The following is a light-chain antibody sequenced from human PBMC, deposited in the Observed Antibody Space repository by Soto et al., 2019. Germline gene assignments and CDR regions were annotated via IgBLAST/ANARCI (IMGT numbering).Light chain of an antibody. CDR3: SSYTSSSTLV. Sequence: QPASVSGSPGQSITISCTGTSSDVGGYNYVSWYQQHPGKAPKLMIYDVSNRPSGVSNRFSGSKSGNTASLTISGLQAEDEADYYCSSYTSSSTLVFGTGTKVIVL. CDR1: SSDVGGYNY. J-gene: IGLJ1*01. CDR2: DVS. V-gene: IGLV2-14*01.